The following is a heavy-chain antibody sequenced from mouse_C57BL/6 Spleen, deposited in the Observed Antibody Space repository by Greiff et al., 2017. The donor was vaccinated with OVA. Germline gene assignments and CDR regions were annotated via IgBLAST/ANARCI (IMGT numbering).Heavy chain of an antibody. J-gene: IGHJ1*03. D-gene: IGHD1-1*01. CDR2: IHPNSGST. CDR1: GYTFTSYW. Sequence: QVQLQRPGAELVKPGASVKLSCKASGYTFTSYWMHWVKQRPGQGLEWIGMIHPNSGSTNYNEKFKSKATLTVDKSSSTAYMQLSSLTSEDSAVYYCARSGYYGSSYWYFDVWGTGTTVTVSS. CDR3: ARSGYYGSSYWYFDV. V-gene: IGHV1-64*01.